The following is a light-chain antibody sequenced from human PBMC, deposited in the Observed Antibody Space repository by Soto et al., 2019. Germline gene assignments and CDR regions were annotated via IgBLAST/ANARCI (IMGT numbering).Light chain of an antibody. CDR3: QQRNKWPLT. CDR2: DAS. CDR1: QSISSH. Sequence: EIVLTQSPATLSLSPGERATLSCRASQSISSHLAWYQQKPGQAPRLLMYDASNRATGIPARFSGGGSGTDFTLTISSLEPEDLAAYYCQQRNKWPLTFGGGTKVEIK. J-gene: IGKJ4*01. V-gene: IGKV3-11*01.